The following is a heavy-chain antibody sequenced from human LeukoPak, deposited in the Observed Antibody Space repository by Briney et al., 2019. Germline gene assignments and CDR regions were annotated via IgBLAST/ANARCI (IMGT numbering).Heavy chain of an antibody. CDR1: GFTFSSYA. Sequence: GGSLRLSCAASGFTFSSYAMSWVRQAPGKGLEWVSAISGSGGSTYYADSVKGRFTISRDNSKNTLYLQMNSLRAEDTAVYYCAKSLRARMIVVVVAATVLWDYWGQGTLVTVSS. CDR3: AKSLRARMIVVVVAATVLWDY. J-gene: IGHJ4*02. V-gene: IGHV3-23*01. D-gene: IGHD2-15*01. CDR2: ISGSGGST.